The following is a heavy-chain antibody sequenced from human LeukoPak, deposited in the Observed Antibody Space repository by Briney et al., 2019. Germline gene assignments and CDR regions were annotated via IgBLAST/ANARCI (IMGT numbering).Heavy chain of an antibody. CDR2: IKQDGSEK. Sequence: GGSLRLSCAASGFIFSSYWMTWVRQAPGKGLEWVANIKQDGSEKYYVDSVKGRFTISRDNAKNSLYLQMNSLRAEDTAVYYCARRNYDILTGYYTDYWGQGTLVTVSS. V-gene: IGHV3-7*01. CDR1: GFIFSSYW. D-gene: IGHD3-9*01. J-gene: IGHJ4*02. CDR3: ARRNYDILTGYYTDY.